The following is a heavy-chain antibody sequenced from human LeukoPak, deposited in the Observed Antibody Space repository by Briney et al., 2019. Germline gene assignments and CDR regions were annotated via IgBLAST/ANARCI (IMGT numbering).Heavy chain of an antibody. J-gene: IGHJ3*02. CDR2: IYPGDSDT. CDR3: ARPPGYSGSYDAFDI. D-gene: IGHD1-26*01. CDR1: GYSFTSYW. V-gene: IGHV5-51*01. Sequence: GESLKISCKGSGYSFTSYWIGWVRQMPGKGLEWRGIIYPGDSDTRYSPSFQGQVPISADKSISTAYLQWSSLRASDTAMYYCARPPGYSGSYDAFDIWGQGTMVTVSS.